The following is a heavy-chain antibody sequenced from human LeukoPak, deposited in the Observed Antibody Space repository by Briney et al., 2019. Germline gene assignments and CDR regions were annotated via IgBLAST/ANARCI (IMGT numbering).Heavy chain of an antibody. Sequence: SETLSLTCTVSGGSISSYYWSWIPQPPGKGLEWIGYIYYSGSTNYNPSLKSRVTISVDTSKNQFSLKLSSVTAADTAVYYCARGSGYSGYDYYYGMDVWGQGTTVTVSS. J-gene: IGHJ6*02. CDR3: ARGSGYSGYDYYYGMDV. V-gene: IGHV4-59*01. CDR2: IYYSGST. D-gene: IGHD5-12*01. CDR1: GGSISSYY.